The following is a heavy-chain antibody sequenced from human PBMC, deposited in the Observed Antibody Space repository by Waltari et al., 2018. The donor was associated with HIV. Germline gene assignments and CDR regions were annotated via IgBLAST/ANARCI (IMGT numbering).Heavy chain of an antibody. J-gene: IGHJ6*02. Sequence: EVQLVESGGGLVQPGGSLRLSCAGSGFTFSNYEMTWVRKARGQGRGWISYIMAVGTKYYADSVKGPFSISRDNAKNSLYLKMNSLRAEDTAVYYCAKAVGDTSGRYWGGDVWGQGTTVTVSS. CDR1: GFTFSNYE. CDR2: IMAVGTK. V-gene: IGHV3-48*03. CDR3: AKAVGDTSGRYWGGDV. D-gene: IGHD6-19*01.